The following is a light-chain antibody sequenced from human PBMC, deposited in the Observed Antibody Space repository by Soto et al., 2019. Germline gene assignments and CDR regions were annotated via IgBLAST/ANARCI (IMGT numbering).Light chain of an antibody. J-gene: IGKJ1*01. V-gene: IGKV3-20*01. CDR1: QSVRSF. CDR2: DAS. CDR3: QQYDSSPRT. Sequence: EIVLTQAPATVYLSPGERATLSCRASQSVRSFLAWYQQKPGQAPRLLISDASDRAAGIPGRFSGSGSGTAFTLTISSLEPEDFAVYYCQQYDSSPRTFGQGTKVEIK.